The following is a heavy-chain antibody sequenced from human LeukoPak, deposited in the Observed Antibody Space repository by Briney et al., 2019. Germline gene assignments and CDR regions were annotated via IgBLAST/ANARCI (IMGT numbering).Heavy chain of an antibody. CDR3: ARDWGAAMAYFDI. D-gene: IGHD5-18*01. J-gene: IGHJ4*02. CDR1: GFTFSTYS. V-gene: IGHV3-21*01. CDR2: ISSSSNYI. Sequence: PGGSLRLSCAASGFTFSTYSMNWVRQAPGKGLEWVSSISSSSNYIYYADSVKGRFTISRDNAKNSLYLQMNSLRAEDTAVYYCARDWGAAMAYFDIWGQGTQVTVSS.